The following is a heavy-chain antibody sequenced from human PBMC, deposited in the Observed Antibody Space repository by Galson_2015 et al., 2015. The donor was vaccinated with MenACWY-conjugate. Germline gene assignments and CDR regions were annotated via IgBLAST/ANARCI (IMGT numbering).Heavy chain of an antibody. V-gene: IGHV3-7*03. CDR2: INGDGSDK. D-gene: IGHD4-23*01. CDR1: GFRFSSQW. CDR3: ARGGN. J-gene: IGHJ4*01. Sequence: SLRLSCAASGFRFSSQWLSWVRQAPGKGPECVASINGDGSDKSYMDFVKGRFTISRDNAQNSLSLQMNSLSVEDTAVYYCARGGNWGHGTLVTVSS.